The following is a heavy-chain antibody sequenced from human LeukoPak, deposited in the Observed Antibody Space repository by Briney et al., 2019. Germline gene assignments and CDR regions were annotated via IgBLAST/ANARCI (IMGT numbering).Heavy chain of an antibody. CDR1: GGSISSSSYY. CDR3: ARPNQYCTGVSCYSGHY. V-gene: IGHV4-39*01. CDR2: IYDSGRT. J-gene: IGHJ4*02. D-gene: IGHD2-15*01. Sequence: PSETLSLTCSVSGGSISSSSYYWGWIRQPPGKGLEWIGSIYDSGRTYYNPSLKSRVTISVDTSKNQSSLKLSSVTAADTAVYYCARPNQYCTGVSCYSGHYWGQGTLVTVSS.